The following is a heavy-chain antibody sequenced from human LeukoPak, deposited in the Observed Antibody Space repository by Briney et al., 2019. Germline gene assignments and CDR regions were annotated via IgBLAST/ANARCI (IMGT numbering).Heavy chain of an antibody. V-gene: IGHV1-8*02. CDR3: ARGYYDSSGYLVYYYYGMDV. CDR2: MNPNSGNT. Sequence: ASVKVSCKASGYTFTSYGISWVRQATGQGLEWMGWMNPNSGNTGYAQKFQGRVTMTRNTSISTAYMELSSLRSEDTAVYYCARGYYDSSGYLVYYYYGMDVWGQGTTVTVSS. CDR1: GYTFTSYG. D-gene: IGHD3-22*01. J-gene: IGHJ6*02.